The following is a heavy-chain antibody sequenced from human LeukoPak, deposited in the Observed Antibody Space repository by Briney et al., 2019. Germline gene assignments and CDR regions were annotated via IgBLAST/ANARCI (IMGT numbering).Heavy chain of an antibody. CDR2: IYYSGST. D-gene: IGHD3-22*01. V-gene: IGHV4-39*07. CDR3: ARAPDSSLPENWFDP. Sequence: SETLSLTCTVSGGSISSSSYYWGWIRQPPGKGLEWIGSIYYSGSTYYNPSLKSRVTISVDTSKNQFSLKLSSVTAADTAVYYCARAPDSSLPENWFDPWGQGTLVTVSS. CDR1: GGSISSSSYY. J-gene: IGHJ5*02.